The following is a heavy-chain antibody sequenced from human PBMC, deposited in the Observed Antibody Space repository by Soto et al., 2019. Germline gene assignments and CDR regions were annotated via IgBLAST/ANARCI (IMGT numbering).Heavy chain of an antibody. V-gene: IGHV3-23*01. CDR2: ISGSGGST. CDR3: AKDDSSSWYNWFDP. Sequence: GGSLRLSXAASGFTFSSYAMSWVRQAPGKGLEWVSAISGSGGSTYYADSVKGRFTISRDNSKNTLYLQMNSLRAEDTAVYYCAKDDSSSWYNWFDPWGQGTLVTVSS. CDR1: GFTFSSYA. D-gene: IGHD6-13*01. J-gene: IGHJ5*02.